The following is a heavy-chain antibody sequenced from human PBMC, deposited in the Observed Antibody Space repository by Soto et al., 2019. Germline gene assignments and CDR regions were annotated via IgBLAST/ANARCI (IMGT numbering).Heavy chain of an antibody. V-gene: IGHV3-33*01. D-gene: IGHD3-10*01. CDR1: GFTFSSYG. Sequence: GGSLRLSCAASGFTFSSYGMHWVRQAPGKGLEWVAVIWYDGSNKYYADSVKGRFTISRDNSKNTLYLQMNSLRAEDTAVYYCARDFLYWSPHYYGSGDYYYGMDVWGQGTTVTVSS. J-gene: IGHJ6*02. CDR2: IWYDGSNK. CDR3: ARDFLYWSPHYYGSGDYYYGMDV.